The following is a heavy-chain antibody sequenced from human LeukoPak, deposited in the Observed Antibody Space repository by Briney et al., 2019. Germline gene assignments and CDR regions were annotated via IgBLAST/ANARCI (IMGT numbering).Heavy chain of an antibody. V-gene: IGHV3-48*03. Sequence: GRSLRLSCAASGFTFSSYGMNWVRQAPGKGLEWVSYIGSGGTTIYYADSVKGRFTISRDNAKDSLYLQMNSLRAEDTAFYYCVRGHYYDSSGYYYLYYWGQGTLVTVSS. CDR1: GFTFSSYG. CDR3: VRGHYYDSSGYYYLYY. D-gene: IGHD3-22*01. J-gene: IGHJ4*02. CDR2: IGSGGTTI.